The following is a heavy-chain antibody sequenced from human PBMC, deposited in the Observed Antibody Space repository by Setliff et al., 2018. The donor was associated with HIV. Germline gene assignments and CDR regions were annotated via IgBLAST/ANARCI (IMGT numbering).Heavy chain of an antibody. V-gene: IGHV3-23*01. CDR3: AKGGTSDYDYINWFDS. CDR1: GFTFSSYA. J-gene: IGHJ5*01. Sequence: GGSLRLSCAASGFTFSSYAMSWVRQAPGKGLEWVSAISGGGGYTYYADSVKGRFTISRDNSKNTLYLQMNSLRAEDTAVYYCAKGGTSDYDYINWFDSWGQGTPVTVS. CDR2: ISGGGGYT. D-gene: IGHD5-12*01.